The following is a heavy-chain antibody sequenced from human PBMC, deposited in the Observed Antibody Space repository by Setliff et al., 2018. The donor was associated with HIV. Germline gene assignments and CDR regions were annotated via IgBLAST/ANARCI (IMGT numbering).Heavy chain of an antibody. CDR1: GGSISSYY. J-gene: IGHJ3*02. CDR2: MYISGST. CDR3: ARAINKAFDI. V-gene: IGHV4-4*08. Sequence: PSETLSLTCTVSGGSISSYYWSWIRQPPGKGLEWIGHMYISGSTTYNPSLKSRVTLSVDTSRNQFSLNLSSVTAADTAVYYCARAINKAFDIWGQGTMVTV.